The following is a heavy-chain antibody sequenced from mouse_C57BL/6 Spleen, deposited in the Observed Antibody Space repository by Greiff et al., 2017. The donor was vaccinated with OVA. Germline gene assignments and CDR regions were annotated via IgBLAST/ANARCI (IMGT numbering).Heavy chain of an antibody. CDR2: INPSNGGT. D-gene: IGHD1-1*01. CDR3: ARLDTTVVGYFDV. J-gene: IGHJ1*03. CDR1: GYTFTSYW. Sequence: QVQLKQPGTELVKPGASVKLSCKASGYTFTSYWMHWVKQRPGQGLEWIGNINPSNGGTNYNEKFKSKATLTVDKSSSTAYMQLSSLTSEDSAVYYCARLDTTVVGYFDVWGTGTTVTVSS. V-gene: IGHV1-53*01.